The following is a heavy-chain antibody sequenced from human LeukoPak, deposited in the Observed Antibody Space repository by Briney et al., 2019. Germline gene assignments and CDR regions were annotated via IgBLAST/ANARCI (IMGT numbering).Heavy chain of an antibody. D-gene: IGHD1-7*01. J-gene: IGHJ6*02. V-gene: IGHV4-61*01. Sequence: SETLSLTCTVSGGSVSSGSYYWSWIRQPPGKGLEWIGYIYYSGSTNYNPSLKSRVTISVDTSKNQFSLKLSSVTAADTAVYYCARSGPNYAAYYYYYYGMDVWGQGTTVTVSS. CDR2: IYYSGST. CDR3: ARSGPNYAAYYYYYYGMDV. CDR1: GGSVSSGSYY.